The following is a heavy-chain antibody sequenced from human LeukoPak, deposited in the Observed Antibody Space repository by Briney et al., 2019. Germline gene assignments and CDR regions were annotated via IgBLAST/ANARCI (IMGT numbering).Heavy chain of an antibody. Sequence: GASVKVSCKASGYTFTGYYMHWVRQAPGQGLEWMGWINPNSGGTNYAQKLQGRVTMTRDTSISTAYMELSRLRSDDTAVYYCARVSKYTGEYYYYMDVWGKGTTVTVSS. J-gene: IGHJ6*03. CDR2: INPNSGGT. CDR3: ARVSKYTGEYYYYMDV. D-gene: IGHD7-27*01. V-gene: IGHV1-2*02. CDR1: GYTFTGYY.